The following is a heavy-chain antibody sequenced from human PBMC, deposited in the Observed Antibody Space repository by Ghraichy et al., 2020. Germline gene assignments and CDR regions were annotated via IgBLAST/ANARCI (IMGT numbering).Heavy chain of an antibody. J-gene: IGHJ5*02. CDR1: GGSISSYY. CDR3: ARQLYPPAWFDP. V-gene: IGHV4-4*09. Sequence: SETLSLTCTVSGGSISSYYWSWIRQPPGKGLEWIGYIYTSGSTNYNPSLKSRVTISVDTSKNQFSLKVSSVTAADTAVYYCARQLYPPAWFDPWGQGTLVTVSS. D-gene: IGHD1-1*01. CDR2: IYTSGST.